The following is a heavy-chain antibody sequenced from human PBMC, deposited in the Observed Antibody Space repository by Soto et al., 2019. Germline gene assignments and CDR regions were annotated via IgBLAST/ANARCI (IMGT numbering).Heavy chain of an antibody. Sequence: PGGSLRPPLAALEIAFPSTGTPGVRRAPGKGLEWVAVISYDGSYQYYVDSVKGRFTISRDNFRNMFQLQMSSLRAEDTAVYYCAKDEISKSIRGDDFNFWGQGTMVTVSS. J-gene: IGHJ3*01. CDR1: EIAFPSTG. V-gene: IGHV3-30*18. CDR3: AKDEISKSIRGDDFNF. D-gene: IGHD4-4*01. CDR2: ISYDGSYQ.